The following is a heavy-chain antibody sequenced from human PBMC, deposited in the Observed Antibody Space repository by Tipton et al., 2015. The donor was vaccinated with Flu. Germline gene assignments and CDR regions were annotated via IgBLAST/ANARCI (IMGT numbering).Heavy chain of an antibody. CDR3: ARDLYRWGSFTVTLTWFDP. J-gene: IGHJ5*02. D-gene: IGHD4-17*01. V-gene: IGHV4-39*07. CDR1: GGSISSSSYY. CDR2: IYYSGST. Sequence: TLSLTCTVSGGSISSSSYYWGWIRQPPGKGLEWIGSIYYSGSTYYNPSLKSRVTISVDTSKNQFSLKLSSVTAADPAVYYCARDLYRWGSFTVTLTWFDPWGQGTLVTVSS.